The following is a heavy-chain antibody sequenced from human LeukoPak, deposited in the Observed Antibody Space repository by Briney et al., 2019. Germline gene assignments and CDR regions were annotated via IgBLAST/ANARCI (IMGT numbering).Heavy chain of an antibody. CDR3: ARHLSGVTGYSYGRGIDY. CDR2: IKKDGSEN. V-gene: IGHV3-7*01. J-gene: IGHJ4*02. CDR1: GFTFSFYT. Sequence: GGSLRLSCAASGFTFSFYTMSWVRQAPGKGLEWVANIKKDGSENYYVDSVKGRFTISRDNAKKSLYLQMKSLRAEDTAVYYCARHLSGVTGYSYGRGIDYWGQGTLVTVSS. D-gene: IGHD5-18*01.